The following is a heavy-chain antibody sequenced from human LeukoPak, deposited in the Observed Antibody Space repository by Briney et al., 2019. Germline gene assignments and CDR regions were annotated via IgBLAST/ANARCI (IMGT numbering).Heavy chain of an antibody. CDR2: ISSSSSYT. CDR1: GFSFGSLD. J-gene: IGHJ4*02. D-gene: IGHD4-23*01. V-gene: IGHV3-11*05. Sequence: SGGSLRLSCAASGFSFGSLDMNWVRQAPGKGLEWVSYISSSSSYTNYADSVKGRFTISRDNAKNSLYLQMNSLRAEDTAVYYCAREIRSTVADYFDYWGQGTLVTVSS. CDR3: AREIRSTVADYFDY.